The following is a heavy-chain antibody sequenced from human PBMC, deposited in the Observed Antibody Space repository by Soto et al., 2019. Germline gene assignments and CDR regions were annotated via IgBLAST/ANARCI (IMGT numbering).Heavy chain of an antibody. J-gene: IGHJ6*02. CDR2: IYYSGST. CDR3: ARHVECTNTSCYSGMDV. V-gene: IGHV4-39*01. Sequence: ATLSLTFSVSGGSISGGSDYWGGISQPPGKGLEWIGSIYYSGSTYYNPSLKSRVTISVDTSKNQFSLKLSSVTAADTAVYYCARHVECTNTSCYSGMDVWGQGTTVTVSS. CDR1: GGSISGGSDY. D-gene: IGHD2-2*02.